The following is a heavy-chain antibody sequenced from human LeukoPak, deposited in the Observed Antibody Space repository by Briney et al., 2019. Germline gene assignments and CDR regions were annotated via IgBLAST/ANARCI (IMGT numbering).Heavy chain of an antibody. D-gene: IGHD6-13*01. V-gene: IGHV3-7*01. J-gene: IGHJ4*02. Sequence: GGSLRLSCAASGFTFSTYWMSWVRQAPGKGLEWVANIKQDGSEKYYVDSVKGRFTISRDNAKNPLYLQMNSLRAEDTAMYYCARDSAGNDYWGQGTLVTVSS. CDR3: ARDSAGNDY. CDR2: IKQDGSEK. CDR1: GFTFSTYW.